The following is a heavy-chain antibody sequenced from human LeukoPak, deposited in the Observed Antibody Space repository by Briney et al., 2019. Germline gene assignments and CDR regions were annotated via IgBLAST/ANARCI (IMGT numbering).Heavy chain of an antibody. D-gene: IGHD6-13*01. CDR1: GDAFSSYD. Sequence: ASVKVSCKASGDAFSSYDVSWVRQAPGQGLEWMGRIIPMLDITNYAHEFQGRVTITADKSTSTAYMELSSLSSEDTAVYYCAWPREGLKVYSGSWAGHYYYYGMDAWGQGTTVTVPS. CDR3: AWPREGLKVYSGSWAGHYYYYGMDA. J-gene: IGHJ6*02. V-gene: IGHV1-69*04. CDR2: IIPMLDIT.